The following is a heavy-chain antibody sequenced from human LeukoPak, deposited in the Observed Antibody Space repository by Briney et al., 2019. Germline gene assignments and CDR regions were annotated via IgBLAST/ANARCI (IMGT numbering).Heavy chain of an antibody. D-gene: IGHD3-10*01. J-gene: IGHJ6*03. V-gene: IGHV1-69*05. CDR3: ASAGFGELSYYYMDV. CDR1: GGTFSSYA. CDR2: IIPSFGTA. Sequence: SVKVSCKASGGTFSSYAISWVRQAPGQGLEWMGGIIPSFGTANYAQKFQGRVTITTDESTSTASMELSSLRSEDTAVYYCASAGFGELSYYYMDVWGKGTTVTVSS.